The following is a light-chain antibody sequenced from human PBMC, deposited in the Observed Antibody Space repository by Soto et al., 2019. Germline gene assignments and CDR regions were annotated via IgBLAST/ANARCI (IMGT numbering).Light chain of an antibody. CDR1: SSNIGGNS. CDR3: GSWDSSLSAYV. CDR2: DDN. Sequence: QTFRTQPPSLSAAPGQKVTISCSGSSSNIGGNSVSWYQQLPGTAPKLLIYDDNKRPSGIPDRFSGSKSGTSATLGITGFQTGDEADYYCGSWDSSLSAYVFGTGTKVTVL. V-gene: IGLV1-51*01. J-gene: IGLJ1*01.